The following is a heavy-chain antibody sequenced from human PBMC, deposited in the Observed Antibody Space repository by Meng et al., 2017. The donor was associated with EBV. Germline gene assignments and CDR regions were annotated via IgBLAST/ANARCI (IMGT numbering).Heavy chain of an antibody. V-gene: IGHV7-4-1*02. CDR2: INTYSGKA. Sequence: QVELVQSGSELQRPGASVKVSCKASGYTFRNYAINWMRQFPGQGLEWMGWINTYSGKATFAQGFTGRFVFSLDTPVTTAHLQISGLKTEDSAVYYCARGVEENGSHYPFDSWGQGTLVTVSS. J-gene: IGHJ4*02. D-gene: IGHD1-1*01. CDR3: ARGVEENGSHYPFDS. CDR1: GYTFRNYA.